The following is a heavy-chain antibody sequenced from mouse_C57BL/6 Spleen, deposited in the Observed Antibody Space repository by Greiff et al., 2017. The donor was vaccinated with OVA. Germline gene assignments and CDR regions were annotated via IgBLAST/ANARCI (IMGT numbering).Heavy chain of an antibody. CDR1: GYAFSSSW. Sequence: QVQLKESGPELVKPGASVKISCKASGYAFSSSWMNWVKQRPGKGLEWIGRIYPGDGDTNYNGKFKGKATLTADKSSSTAYMQLSSLTSEDSAVYFCARRWLPYFDYWGQGTTLTVSS. CDR2: IYPGDGDT. D-gene: IGHD2-3*01. CDR3: ARRWLPYFDY. J-gene: IGHJ2*01. V-gene: IGHV1-82*01.